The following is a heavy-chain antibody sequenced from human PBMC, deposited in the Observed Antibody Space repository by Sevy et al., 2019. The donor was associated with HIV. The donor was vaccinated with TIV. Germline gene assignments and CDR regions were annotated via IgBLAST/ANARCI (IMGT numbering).Heavy chain of an antibody. CDR1: GFTFSSYA. Sequence: VGSLRLSCAASGFTFSSYAMHWVHQAPGKGLEWVAVIAYDGSNKYYADSVKGRFTISRDNSKNTLYLQMNSLRAEDTDVYYCARGPRYSYVLNPTPYFDYWGQGALVTVSS. CDR2: IAYDGSNK. V-gene: IGHV3-30-3*01. CDR3: ARGPRYSYVLNPTPYFDY. D-gene: IGHD5-18*01. J-gene: IGHJ4*02.